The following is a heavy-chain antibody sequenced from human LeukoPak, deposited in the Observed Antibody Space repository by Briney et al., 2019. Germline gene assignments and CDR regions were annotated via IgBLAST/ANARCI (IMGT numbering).Heavy chain of an antibody. V-gene: IGHV3-23*01. CDR3: AKEYSGYDFDY. D-gene: IGHD5-12*01. J-gene: IGHJ4*02. CDR2: TSGSGVNS. CDR1: GFTLRSYD. Sequence: GGPLRLSCAASGFTLRSYDMSWVRQAPGKGLEWVAATSGSGVNSYYADSVRGRFTISRDNSQNTLYLKMDSLRAEDTASYYCAKEYSGYDFDYWGQGTLVTVSS.